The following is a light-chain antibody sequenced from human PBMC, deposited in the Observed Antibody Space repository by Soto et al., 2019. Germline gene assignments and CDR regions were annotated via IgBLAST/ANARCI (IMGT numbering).Light chain of an antibody. J-gene: IGKJ4*01. CDR1: QSMGSN. CDR3: QHYYERPLT. Sequence: EIVLTQSPATMSVSPGERATLSCRASQSMGSNLALYQQKPGQAPRLLIYSASTRASGIPDRFSGSGSGTEFTLTISSLQSEDLAVYFCQHYYERPLTFGGGTKVDI. CDR2: SAS. V-gene: IGKV3-15*01.